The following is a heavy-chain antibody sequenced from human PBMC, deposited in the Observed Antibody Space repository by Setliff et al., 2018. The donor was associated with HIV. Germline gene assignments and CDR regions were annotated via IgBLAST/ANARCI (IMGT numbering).Heavy chain of an antibody. CDR1: GVSFSGDY. CDR3: ARHSITLVVGVPERDDAFDI. Sequence: SETLSLTCAVSGVSFSGDYWSWVRQPPGKGLEWIGSFYYSWNTYYNPSLKSRFTISADTSKNQFSLKLSSGTAADTAVYYCARHSITLVVGVPERDDAFDIWGQGTMVTVSS. V-gene: IGHV4-39*01. J-gene: IGHJ3*02. D-gene: IGHD3-22*01. CDR2: FYYSWNT.